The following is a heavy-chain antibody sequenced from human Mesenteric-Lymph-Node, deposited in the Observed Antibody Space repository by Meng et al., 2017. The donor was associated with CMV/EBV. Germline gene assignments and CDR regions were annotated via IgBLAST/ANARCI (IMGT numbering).Heavy chain of an antibody. CDR1: GGTFSSYA. Sequence: SVKVSCKASGGTFSSYAISWVRQAPGQGLEWMGGIIPILGIANYAQKFQGRVTITADKSTSTAYMELSSLRSEDTAVYYCARVLLSGIAAAGTQPNYYYGMDVWGQGTTVTVSS. CDR3: ARVLLSGIAAAGTQPNYYYGMDV. D-gene: IGHD6-13*01. CDR2: IIPILGIA. V-gene: IGHV1-69*10. J-gene: IGHJ6*02.